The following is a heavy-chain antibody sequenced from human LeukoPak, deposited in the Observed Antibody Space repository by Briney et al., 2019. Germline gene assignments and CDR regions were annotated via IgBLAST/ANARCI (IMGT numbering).Heavy chain of an antibody. CDR1: ACSINRFY. Sequence: PSETLSLTCTVSACSINRFYWNWIRQPPGKGLEWIGYIYYSGSTNYNPSLKSRVTISVDTSNNQFSLKLSSVTAADTAVYYCARVQESQIDYYFDYWGQGTLVTVSS. CDR3: ARVQESQIDYYFDY. CDR2: IYYSGST. V-gene: IGHV4-59*01. D-gene: IGHD3-9*01. J-gene: IGHJ4*02.